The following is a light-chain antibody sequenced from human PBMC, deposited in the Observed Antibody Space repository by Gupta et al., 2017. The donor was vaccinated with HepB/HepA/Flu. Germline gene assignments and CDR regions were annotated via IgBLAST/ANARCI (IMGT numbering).Light chain of an antibody. J-gene: IGKJ4*01. CDR3: QQQDSTPIP. Sequence: DIVMTQSPDTLAVCLCERATSNCKSSQSLGSSYNNKKYLDWYQQKPGQPPKLLIYWASTREYGVPDSFSGRGYGTDFTLTISSRQAEDVAVYYCQQQDSTPIPFGRGTKVDIK. CDR2: WAS. CDR1: QSLGSSYNNKKY. V-gene: IGKV4-1*01.